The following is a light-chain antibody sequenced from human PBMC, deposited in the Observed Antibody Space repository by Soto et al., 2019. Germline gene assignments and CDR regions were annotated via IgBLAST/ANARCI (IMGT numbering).Light chain of an antibody. CDR1: QSVSSSY. J-gene: IGKJ3*01. V-gene: IGKV3-15*01. CDR2: GSS. CDR3: QQYYDWPPEVT. Sequence: EIVLAQSPGTLSLSPGERATLSCRASQSVSSSYLAWYQQKPGQAPRLLIYGSSIRAPGTPDRFSGSGSGTEFSFTISSLQSEDFAVYLCQQYYDWPPEVTFGTGTKVDIK.